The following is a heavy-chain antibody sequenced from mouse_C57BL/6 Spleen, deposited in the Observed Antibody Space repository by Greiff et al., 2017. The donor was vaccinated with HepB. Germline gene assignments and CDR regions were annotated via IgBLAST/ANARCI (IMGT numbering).Heavy chain of an antibody. CDR1: GYTFTSYN. Sequence: LQESGAELVRPGASVKMSCKASGYTFTSYNMHWVKQTPRQGLEWIGAIYPGNGDTSYNQKFKGKATLTVDKSSSTAYMQLRSLTSEDSAVYLCARLLITSWALGYWGQGTSVTVSS. D-gene: IGHD1-1*01. V-gene: IGHV1-12*01. J-gene: IGHJ4*01. CDR2: IYPGNGDT. CDR3: ARLLITSWALGY.